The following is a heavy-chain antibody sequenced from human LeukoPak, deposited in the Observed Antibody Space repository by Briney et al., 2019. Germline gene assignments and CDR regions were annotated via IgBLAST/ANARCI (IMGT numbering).Heavy chain of an antibody. D-gene: IGHD2-15*01. CDR3: AREQDGSGNNY. J-gene: IGHJ4*02. Sequence: ATVKVSCKASGYTFTGYYIHWVRQAPGQGLEWMGWINRNSGGTKNTQKLQGRVTMTRDTSISTAYMELSRLSSDDTAVYYCAREQDGSGNNYWGQGTLVTVSS. CDR1: GYTFTGYY. CDR2: INRNSGGT. V-gene: IGHV1-2*02.